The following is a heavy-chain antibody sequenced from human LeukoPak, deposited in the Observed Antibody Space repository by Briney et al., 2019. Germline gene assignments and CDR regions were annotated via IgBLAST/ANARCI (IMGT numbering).Heavy chain of an antibody. CDR3: ARLRGRRGYSYGSGYYFDY. D-gene: IGHD5-18*01. CDR1: GYTFTGYY. V-gene: IGHV1-2*06. Sequence: ASVKVSCKVSGYTFTGYYMHWVRQAPGQGLEWMARINPNSGGTNYAQKFQGRVTMTRDTSISTAYMELSRLRSDDTAVYYCARLRGRRGYSYGSGYYFDYWGQGTLVTVSS. J-gene: IGHJ4*02. CDR2: INPNSGGT.